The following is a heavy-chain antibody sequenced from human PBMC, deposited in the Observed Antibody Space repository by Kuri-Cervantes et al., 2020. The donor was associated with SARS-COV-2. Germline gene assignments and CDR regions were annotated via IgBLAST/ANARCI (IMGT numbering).Heavy chain of an antibody. CDR2: ISYDGSNK. V-gene: IGHV3-30-3*01. CDR1: GFTFSSYA. D-gene: IGHD3-3*01. J-gene: IGHJ3*02. Sequence: SLKISCAASGFTFSSYAMHWVRQAPGKGLEWVAVISYDGSNKYYADSVKGRFTISRDNSKNTLYLQMNSLRAEDTAVYYCARTKSGYYFSAFDIWGQGTMVTVSS. CDR3: ARTKSGYYFSAFDI.